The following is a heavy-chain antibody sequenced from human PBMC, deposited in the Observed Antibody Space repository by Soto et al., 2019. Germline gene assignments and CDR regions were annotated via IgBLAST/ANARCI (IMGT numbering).Heavy chain of an antibody. CDR3: ARDLSGSGWSYY. Sequence: SVKVSCKASGGTFSSYAIGWVRQAPGQGLEWMGGIIPIFGTANYAQKFQGRVTITADESTSTAYMELSSLRSEDTAVYYCARDLSGSGWSYYWGQGTLVTVSS. CDR2: IIPIFGTA. CDR1: GGTFSSYA. D-gene: IGHD6-19*01. J-gene: IGHJ4*02. V-gene: IGHV1-69*13.